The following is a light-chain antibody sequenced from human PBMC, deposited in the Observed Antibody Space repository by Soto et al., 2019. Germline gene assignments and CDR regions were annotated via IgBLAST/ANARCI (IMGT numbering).Light chain of an antibody. CDR3: SSYAGSNNLGV. V-gene: IGLV2-8*01. CDR2: EVS. J-gene: IGLJ3*02. CDR1: SSDVGGYNY. Sequence: QSVLTQPPSASGSPGQSVTISCTGTSSDVGGYNYVSWYQQHPGKAPKLMIYEVSKRPSGVPDRFSGSKSGNTASLTVSGLPAEDEADYYCSSYAGSNNLGVFGGGTKVIVL.